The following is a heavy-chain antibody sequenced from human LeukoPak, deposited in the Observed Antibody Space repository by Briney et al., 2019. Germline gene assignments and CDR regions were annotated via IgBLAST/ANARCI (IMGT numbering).Heavy chain of an antibody. Sequence: ASVKVSCKASGYTFTDYYIHWVRQAPGQGLEWMGWINPNSGGTNYAQKFQGRVTMTRDTSISTAYMELSMMTSDDTAVYYCARGPALSRGVIRSWFDPWGQGTLVTVSS. D-gene: IGHD3-10*01. J-gene: IGHJ5*02. CDR1: GYTFTDYY. CDR3: ARGPALSRGVIRSWFDP. V-gene: IGHV1-2*02. CDR2: INPNSGGT.